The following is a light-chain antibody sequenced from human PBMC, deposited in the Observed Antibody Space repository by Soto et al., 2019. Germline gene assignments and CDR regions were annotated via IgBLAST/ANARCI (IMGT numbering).Light chain of an antibody. CDR2: GAS. CDR1: QTLRRTY. CDR3: HQYDNAPQT. J-gene: IGKJ2*01. Sequence: EIVMTQSPATLSFSPGERATLSCRASQTLRRTYIAWYQQKPGQAPRVLIYGASKRATGIPDRFSGSGSGTDFSLTISRLEPEDFAVYYCHQYDNAPQTYGQGTKVDIK. V-gene: IGKV3-20*01.